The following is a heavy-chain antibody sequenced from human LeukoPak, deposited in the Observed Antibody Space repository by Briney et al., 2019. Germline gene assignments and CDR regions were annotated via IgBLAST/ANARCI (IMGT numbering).Heavy chain of an antibody. D-gene: IGHD3-9*01. J-gene: IGHJ4*02. V-gene: IGHV3-30*03. Sequence: PGRSLRLSCAASGFTFSSFGMHWVRQAPGEGLEWVAVISFDGSNKYYGDSLKGRFTISRDNSKNTLYLQMNSLRGEDMAIYYCARDFGWLSGFDYWGQGTLVTVSS. CDR2: ISFDGSNK. CDR3: ARDFGWLSGFDY. CDR1: GFTFSSFG.